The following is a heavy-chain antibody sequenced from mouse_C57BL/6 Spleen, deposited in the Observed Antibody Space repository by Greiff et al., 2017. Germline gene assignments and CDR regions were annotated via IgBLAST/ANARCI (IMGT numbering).Heavy chain of an antibody. CDR3: ARKDSNYGDYAMDY. Sequence: QVQLQQSGAELVRPGTSVKMSCKASGYTFTNYWIGWAKQRPGHGLEWIGDIYPGGGYTNYNEKFKGKATLTADKSSSTAYMQFSSLTSEDSAIYYCARKDSNYGDYAMDYWGQGTSVTVSS. CDR1: GYTFTNYW. D-gene: IGHD2-5*01. J-gene: IGHJ4*01. V-gene: IGHV1-63*01. CDR2: IYPGGGYT.